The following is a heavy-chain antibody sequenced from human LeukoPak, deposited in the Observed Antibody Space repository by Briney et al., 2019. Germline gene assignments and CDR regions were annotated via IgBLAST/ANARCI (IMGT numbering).Heavy chain of an antibody. D-gene: IGHD3-16*01. CDR1: GVSISRYY. CDR3: ARRGGGHAFDI. J-gene: IGHJ3*02. V-gene: IGHV4-59*08. Sequence: PSETLSLTCTVSGVSISRYYWSWIRQPPGKGLECIGYIYYSGSNNYNPSLKSRVNISIDTSRTQFSLKLSSVTAADTAMYYCARRGGGHAFDIWGQGTMVTVSS. CDR2: IYYSGSN.